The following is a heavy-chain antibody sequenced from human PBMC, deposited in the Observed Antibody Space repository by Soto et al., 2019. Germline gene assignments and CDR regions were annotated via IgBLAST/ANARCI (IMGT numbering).Heavy chain of an antibody. V-gene: IGHV1-2*02. CDR3: ARDREFPIVILPTVRTWFSWFDP. CDR2: INPNHGDT. J-gene: IGHJ5*02. Sequence: ASVKVSCKASGYSFTGYYMHWVRQAPGQGLEWMGWINPNHGDTNYAQKFQGRVTMTTDTSISTAYMELSRLTSDDTAVYYFARDREFPIVILPTVRTWFSWFDPCGQGTRVTVYS. D-gene: IGHD3-10*01. CDR1: GYSFTGYY.